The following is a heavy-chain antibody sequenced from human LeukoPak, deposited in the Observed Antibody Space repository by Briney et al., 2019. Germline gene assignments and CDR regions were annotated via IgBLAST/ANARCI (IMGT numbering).Heavy chain of an antibody. Sequence: GGSLRLSCAASGFTFSSYPMHWVRQAPRKGLEWVAVISSNGNDKHYADPVKGLFTISRDNSKNTLYLLVNSLRAEDTAVYYCAREGSSGYYPYWGRGILVTVST. V-gene: IGHV3-30-3*01. CDR2: ISSNGNDK. D-gene: IGHD3-22*01. CDR3: AREGSSGYYPY. CDR1: GFTFSSYP. J-gene: IGHJ4*02.